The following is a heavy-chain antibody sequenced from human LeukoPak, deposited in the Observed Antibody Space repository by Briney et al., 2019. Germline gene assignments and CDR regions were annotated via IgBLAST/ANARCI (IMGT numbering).Heavy chain of an antibody. J-gene: IGHJ4*02. CDR1: GVSIRGDTYY. CDR2: ISGSGGST. D-gene: IGHD6-13*01. CDR3: AKGGLAAAGTAVDY. Sequence: ETLSLTCTVSGVSIRGDTYYWGWIRQPPGKGLEWVSAISGSGGSTYYADSVKGRFTISRDNSKNTLYLQMNSLRAEDTAVYYCAKGGLAAAGTAVDYWGQGTLVTVSS. V-gene: IGHV3-23*01.